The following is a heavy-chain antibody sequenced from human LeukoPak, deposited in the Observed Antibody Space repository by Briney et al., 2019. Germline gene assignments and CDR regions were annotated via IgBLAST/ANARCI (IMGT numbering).Heavy chain of an antibody. D-gene: IGHD4-17*01. J-gene: IGHJ4*02. Sequence: PSETLSLTCAVYGGSFSGYYWSWIRQPPGKGLEWIGEINHSGSTNYNPSLKSRVTISVDTSKNQFSLKLSSVTAADTAVYYCARVNEDGDHYFDYWGQGTLVTVSS. CDR2: INHSGST. V-gene: IGHV4-34*01. CDR1: GGSFSGYY. CDR3: ARVNEDGDHYFDY.